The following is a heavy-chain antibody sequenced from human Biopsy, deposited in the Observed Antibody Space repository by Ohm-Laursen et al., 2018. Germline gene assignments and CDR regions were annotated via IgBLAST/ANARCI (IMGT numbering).Heavy chain of an antibody. J-gene: IGHJ5*02. V-gene: IGHV4-39*01. CDR1: GDSISTSTTYY. CDR3: ARHPTGFWFDP. Sequence: SETLSLTCTVSGDSISTSTTYYWARLRQPPGKGLEWIGSIYNSETTFYNPSLKSRVAISVDTSTNQFSLKVSSVTAADTALYYCARHPTGFWFDPWGHGTLVTVSS. CDR2: IYNSETT.